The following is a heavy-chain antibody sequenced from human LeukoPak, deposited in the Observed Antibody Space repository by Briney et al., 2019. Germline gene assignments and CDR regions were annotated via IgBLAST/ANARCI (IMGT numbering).Heavy chain of an antibody. CDR1: RFTFSSYG. CDR2: ISGSGGST. J-gene: IGHJ6*03. CDR3: AKGGLGRSWYPNSYYYYMDV. Sequence: GGSLRLSCAASRFTFSSYGMSWVRQAPGKGLEWVSGISGSGGSTFYAASVKGRFTISRDNSKNTLYLQMNSLRAEDTALYYCAKGGLGRSWYPNSYYYYMDVWGKGTTVTISS. D-gene: IGHD6-13*01. V-gene: IGHV3-23*01.